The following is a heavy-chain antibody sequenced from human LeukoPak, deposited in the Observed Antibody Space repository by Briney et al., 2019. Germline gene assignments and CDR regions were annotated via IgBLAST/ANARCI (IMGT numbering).Heavy chain of an antibody. CDR1: GYTFTSYG. D-gene: IGHD3-3*01. V-gene: IGHV1-18*01. CDR2: ISAYNGNT. Sequence: ASVKVSCKASGYTFTSYGISWVRQAPGQGLEWMGWISAYNGNTNYAQKLQGRVTMTTDTSTSTAYMELRSLRSDDTAVYYCARGARERFLEWLPYYYYYYMDVWGKGTTVTVSS. J-gene: IGHJ6*03. CDR3: ARGARERFLEWLPYYYYYYMDV.